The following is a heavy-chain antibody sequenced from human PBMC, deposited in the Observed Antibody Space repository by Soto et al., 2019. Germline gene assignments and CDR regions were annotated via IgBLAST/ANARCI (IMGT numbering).Heavy chain of an antibody. CDR3: ARDRVAVAGSPYAFDI. J-gene: IGHJ3*02. D-gene: IGHD6-19*01. Sequence: GASVKVSCKASGYTFTSYGISWVRQAPGQGLEWMGWISAYNGNTNYAQKLQGRVTMTTDTSTSTAYMELRSLRSDDTAVYYCARDRVAVAGSPYAFDIWGQGTMVTVSS. CDR2: ISAYNGNT. CDR1: GYTFTSYG. V-gene: IGHV1-18*01.